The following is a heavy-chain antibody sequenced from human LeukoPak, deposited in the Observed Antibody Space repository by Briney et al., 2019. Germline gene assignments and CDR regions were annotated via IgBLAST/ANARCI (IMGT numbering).Heavy chain of an antibody. D-gene: IGHD6-13*01. CDR3: ATSSSSWYYFDY. J-gene: IGHJ4*02. V-gene: IGHV3-23*01. CDR1: GFTFSSYA. Sequence: AGSLSLSCAASGFTFSSYAMSWVRQPPGKGLEWVSAISGSGGSTYYADSVKGRFTISRDNSKDTLYLQMNSLRAEDTAVYYCATSSSSWYYFDYWGQGTLVTVSS. CDR2: ISGSGGST.